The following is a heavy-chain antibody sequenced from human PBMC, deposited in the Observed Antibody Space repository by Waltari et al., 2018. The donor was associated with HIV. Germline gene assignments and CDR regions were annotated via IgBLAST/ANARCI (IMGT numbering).Heavy chain of an antibody. CDR3: AREVFYYDNSGHPGWFDP. D-gene: IGHD3-22*01. J-gene: IGHJ5*02. V-gene: IGHV3-66*01. CDR2: VYSDGTT. CDR1: GFPSGHSS. Sequence: VRLVESGGALVRPGGALRLPWTASGFPSGHSSRPWVRHASGKGLEWVSTVYSDGTTVYADSVKGRFSTSRDTSKNILHLLMDSLRVDDTAVYYCAREVFYYDNSGHPGWFDPWGQGTLVAVSS.